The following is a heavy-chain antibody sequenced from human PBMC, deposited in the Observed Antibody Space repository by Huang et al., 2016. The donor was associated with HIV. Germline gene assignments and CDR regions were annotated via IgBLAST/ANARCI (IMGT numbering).Heavy chain of an antibody. Sequence: QLQLQESGPGPVKPSATLSLTCSVSGGSISGSRYYWGWIRQPPGKGLEWIGSIYCRGVSHYSPCRKGRGTISVDTSKNQFSLKLSSVTAADTAVYYCARGQSGPSQWLASLGNYYYYMDVWGKGTTVTVSS. CDR1: GGSISGSRYY. V-gene: IGHV4-39*01. CDR3: ARGQSGPSQWLASLGNYYYYMDV. CDR2: IYCRGVS. J-gene: IGHJ6*03. D-gene: IGHD6-19*01.